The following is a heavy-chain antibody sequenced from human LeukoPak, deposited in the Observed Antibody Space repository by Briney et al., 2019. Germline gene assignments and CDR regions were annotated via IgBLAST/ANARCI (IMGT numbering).Heavy chain of an antibody. J-gene: IGHJ4*02. CDR1: GGSFSGYY. D-gene: IGHD6-13*01. V-gene: IGHV4-34*01. Sequence: SETLSLTCAVYGGSFSGYYWSWIRQPPGKGLEWIGEINHSGSTNYNPSLKSRVTISVDTSKNQFSLKLSSVTAADTAVYYCARDRAAGTLGFDYWGQGTLVTVSS. CDR2: INHSGST. CDR3: ARDRAAGTLGFDY.